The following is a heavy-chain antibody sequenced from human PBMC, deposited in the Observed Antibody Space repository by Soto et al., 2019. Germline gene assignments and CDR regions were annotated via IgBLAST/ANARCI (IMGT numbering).Heavy chain of an antibody. V-gene: IGHV1-69*13. D-gene: IGHD3-10*01. J-gene: IGHJ4*02. CDR1: GGTFSSYA. Sequence: ASVKVSCKASGGTFSSYAISWVRQAPGQGLEWMGGIIPIFGTANYAQKFQGRVTITADESTSTAYMELSSLRSVDTAVYYCARVASYYGSGSYGGTDYWGQGTLVTVSS. CDR3: ARVASYYGSGSYGGTDY. CDR2: IIPIFGTA.